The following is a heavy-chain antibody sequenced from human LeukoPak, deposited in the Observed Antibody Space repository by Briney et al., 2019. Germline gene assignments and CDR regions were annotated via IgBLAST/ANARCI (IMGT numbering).Heavy chain of an antibody. V-gene: IGHV3-7*04. D-gene: IGHD3-16*01. J-gene: IGHJ4*02. CDR3: ARDSTLSNY. CDR1: GLTFSSYW. CDR2: IKYDGSET. Sequence: PGGSLRLSCAATGLTFSSYWMTWVRQAPGKGLEWVATIKYDGSETYYVDSVRGRFSIPRDNAKNSLYLQMNSLRAEDTAVYYCARDSTLSNYWGQGTLVTVSS.